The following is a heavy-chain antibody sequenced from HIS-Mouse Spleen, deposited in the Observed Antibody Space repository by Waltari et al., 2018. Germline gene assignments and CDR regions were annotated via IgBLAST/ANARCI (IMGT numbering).Heavy chain of an antibody. D-gene: IGHD6-19*01. Sequence: QVQLVQSGAEVKKPGASVKVSCKASGYTFTGYYMHWVRQAPGQGLEWSEWINPNKGGTNYAEKLQGRVTMTRETSISTAYMELSRLRSDDTAVYYCARSVAGTDDAFDIWGQGTMVTVSS. J-gene: IGHJ3*02. CDR3: ARSVAGTDDAFDI. CDR1: GYTFTGYY. V-gene: IGHV1-2*02. CDR2: INPNKGGT.